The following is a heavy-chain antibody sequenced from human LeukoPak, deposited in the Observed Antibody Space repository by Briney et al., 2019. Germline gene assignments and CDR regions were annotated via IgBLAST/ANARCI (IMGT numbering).Heavy chain of an antibody. D-gene: IGHD2-2*01. CDR3: ARDRSVVVPAHYYYYGMDV. CDR1: GYTFTSYG. V-gene: IGHV1-18*04. J-gene: IGHJ6*04. Sequence: GASVKVSCKASGYTFTSYGISWVRQAPGQGLEWMGWISAYNSNTNYAQKLQGRVTMTTDTSTSTAYMELRSLRSDDTAVYYCARDRSVVVPAHYYYYGMDVWGKGTTVTVSS. CDR2: ISAYNSNT.